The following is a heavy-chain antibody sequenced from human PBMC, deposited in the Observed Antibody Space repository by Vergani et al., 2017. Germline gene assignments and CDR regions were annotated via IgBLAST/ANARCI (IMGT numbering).Heavy chain of an antibody. V-gene: IGHV4-34*01. Sequence: QVQLLQWGAGLLKPSETLSLTCAVYGGSFSGYYWSWIRQPPGKGLEWIGEINHSGSTNYNPSLKSRVTISVDTSKNQFSLKLSSVTAADTAVYYCAREVAARRYYYYYMDVWGKGTTVTVSS. CDR2: INHSGST. CDR3: AREVAARRYYYYYMDV. CDR1: GGSFSGYY. J-gene: IGHJ6*03. D-gene: IGHD6-6*01.